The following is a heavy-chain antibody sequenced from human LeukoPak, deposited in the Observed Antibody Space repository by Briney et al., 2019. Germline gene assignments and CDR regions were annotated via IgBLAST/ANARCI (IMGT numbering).Heavy chain of an antibody. Sequence: SGGSLRLSCAASGFTVSSNYMSWVRQAPGKGLEWVSAISGSGGSTYYADSVKGRFTISRDNSKNTLYLQMNSLRAEDTAVYYCAKDVSGVGYFDYWGQGTLVTVSS. J-gene: IGHJ4*02. V-gene: IGHV3-23*01. D-gene: IGHD1-26*01. CDR2: ISGSGGST. CDR1: GFTVSSNY. CDR3: AKDVSGVGYFDY.